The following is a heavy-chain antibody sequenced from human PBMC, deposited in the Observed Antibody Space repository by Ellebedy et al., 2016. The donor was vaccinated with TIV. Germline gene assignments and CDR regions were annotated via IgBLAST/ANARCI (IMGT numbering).Heavy chain of an antibody. CDR1: GFTFSSYS. CDR2: ISSSSSTI. J-gene: IGHJ6*03. D-gene: IGHD3-3*01. Sequence: GESLKISXAASGFTFSSYSMNWVRQAPGKGLEWVSYISSSSSTIYYADSVKGRFTISRDNAKNSLYLQMNSLRAEDTAVYYCAREQDFWSGYVGYYYYYMDVWGKGTTVTVSS. CDR3: AREQDFWSGYVGYYYYYMDV. V-gene: IGHV3-48*01.